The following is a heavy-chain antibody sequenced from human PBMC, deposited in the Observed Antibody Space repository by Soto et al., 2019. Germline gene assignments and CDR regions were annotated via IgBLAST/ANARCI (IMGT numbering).Heavy chain of an antibody. CDR3: ARRGGYSGYEAQYYYGMDV. J-gene: IGHJ6*02. CDR1: GYSFTSYW. V-gene: IGHV5-51*01. CDR2: IYPGDSDT. Sequence: GESLKISCKGSGYSFTSYWIGWVRQMPGKGLEWMGIIYPGDSDTRYSPSFQGQVTISADKSISTAYLQWSSLKASDTAMYYCARRGGYSGYEAQYYYGMDVWGQGTTVTFSS. D-gene: IGHD5-12*01.